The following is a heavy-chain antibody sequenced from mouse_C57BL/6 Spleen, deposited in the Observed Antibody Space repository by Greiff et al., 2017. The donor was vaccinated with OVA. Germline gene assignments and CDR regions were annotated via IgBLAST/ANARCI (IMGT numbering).Heavy chain of an antibody. D-gene: IGHD1-1*01. J-gene: IGHJ3*01. V-gene: IGHV1-82*01. CDR3: AREGHYGSSPFAY. Sequence: QVQLQQSGPELVKPGASVKISCKASGYAFSSSWMNWVKQRPGKGLEWIGRIYPGDGDTNYNGKFKGKATLTADKSSSTAYMQLSSLTSEDSAVYFCAREGHYGSSPFAYWGQGTLVTVSA. CDR2: IYPGDGDT. CDR1: GYAFSSSW.